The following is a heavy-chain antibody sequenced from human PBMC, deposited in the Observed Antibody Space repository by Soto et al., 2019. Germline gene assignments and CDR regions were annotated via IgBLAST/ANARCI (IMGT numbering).Heavy chain of an antibody. CDR2: IYYSGST. V-gene: IGHV4-31*03. CDR3: AREESGLESGAASFDP. D-gene: IGHD3-3*01. J-gene: IGHJ5*02. CDR1: GGSISSGGYY. Sequence: QVQLQESGPGLVKPSQTLSLTCTVSGGSISSGGYYWSWIRQHPGKGLEWIGYIYYSGSTYYNPSLKSRVTISVDTSKNQFSLKPSSVTAADTAVYYCAREESGLESGAASFDPWGQGTLVTVSS.